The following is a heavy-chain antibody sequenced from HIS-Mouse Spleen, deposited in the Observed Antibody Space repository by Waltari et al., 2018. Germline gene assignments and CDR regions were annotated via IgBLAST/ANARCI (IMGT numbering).Heavy chain of an antibody. D-gene: IGHD6-13*01. V-gene: IGHV4-39*07. CDR3: AREIPYSSSWYDWYFDL. J-gene: IGHJ2*01. Sequence: QLQLQESGPGLVKPSETLSLTCTVSGGSISSSRYYWGWIRQPPGRGLGWIGSIYYRGSTDHNPSLKGRVTISVDTSKNQFSLKLSSVTAADTAVYYCAREIPYSSSWYDWYFDLWGRGTLVTVSS. CDR1: GGSISSSRYY. CDR2: IYYRGST.